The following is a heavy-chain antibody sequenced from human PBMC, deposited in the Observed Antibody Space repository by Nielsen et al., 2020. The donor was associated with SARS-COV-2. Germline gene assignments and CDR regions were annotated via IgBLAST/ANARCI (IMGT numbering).Heavy chain of an antibody. CDR3: AKAAKADRVYYYFGLDV. CDR1: GFTFSRHA. D-gene: IGHD2-15*01. V-gene: IGHV3-23*01. J-gene: IGHJ6*02. CDR2: ISGRGGLT. Sequence: GGSLRLSCAASGFTFSRHAMTWVRQAPGKGLEWVSAISGRGGLTYYADSVKGRFVISRDISQNTVYLQMDSLRAEDTAVYYCAKAAKADRVYYYFGLDVWGQGTTVTVSS.